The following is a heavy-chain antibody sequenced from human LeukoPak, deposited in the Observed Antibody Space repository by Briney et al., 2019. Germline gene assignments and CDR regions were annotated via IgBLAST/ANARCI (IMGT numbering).Heavy chain of an antibody. Sequence: GASVKVSCKASGYTFTSYGISWVRQAPGKGLEWMGGFDPEDGETIYAQKFQGRVTMTEDTSTDTAYMELSSLRSEDTAVYYCATGGKRGYSYGFYYWGQGTLVTVSS. CDR2: FDPEDGET. J-gene: IGHJ4*02. V-gene: IGHV1-24*01. D-gene: IGHD5-18*01. CDR1: GYTFTSYG. CDR3: ATGGKRGYSYGFYY.